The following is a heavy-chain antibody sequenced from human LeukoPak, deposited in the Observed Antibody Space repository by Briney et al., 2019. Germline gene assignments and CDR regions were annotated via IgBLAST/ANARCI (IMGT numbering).Heavy chain of an antibody. J-gene: IGHJ6*02. CDR3: TTVGEVRGVIPKYYYYYGMDV. Sequence: GGSLRLSCAASGFTFSNAWMSWVRQAPGKGLEWVGRIKSKTDAGTTDYAAPVKGRFTISRDDSKNTLYLQMNSLKTEDTAVYYCTTVGEVRGVIPKYYYYYGMDVWGQGTTVTVSS. CDR2: IKSKTDAGTT. V-gene: IGHV3-15*01. D-gene: IGHD3-10*01. CDR1: GFTFSNAW.